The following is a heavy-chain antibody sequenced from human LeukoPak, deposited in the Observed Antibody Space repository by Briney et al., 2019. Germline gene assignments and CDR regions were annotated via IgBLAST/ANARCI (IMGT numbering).Heavy chain of an antibody. J-gene: IGHJ6*02. V-gene: IGHV3-11*01. CDR3: ASPLPLVAAATPYYYYYGMDV. CDR2: ISSSGSTI. CDR1: GFTFSDYY. D-gene: IGHD2-2*02. Sequence: GGSLRLSCAASGFTFSDYYMSWIRQAPGKGLEWVSYISSSGSTIYYAGSVKGRFTISRDNAKNSLYLQMNSLRAEDTAVYYCASPLPLVAAATPYYYYYGMDVWGQGTTVTVSS.